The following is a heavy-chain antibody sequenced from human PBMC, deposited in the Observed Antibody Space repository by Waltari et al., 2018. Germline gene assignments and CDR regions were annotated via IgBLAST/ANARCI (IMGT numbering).Heavy chain of an antibody. CDR2: IYYSVST. CDR1: GGSVSSLAYS. D-gene: IGHD3-10*01. V-gene: IGHV4-39*07. CDR3: ASHLWYRDLSRVAFDF. J-gene: IGHJ4*02. Sequence: QLQLQESGPALVRPSANLSLSCTVSGGSVSSLAYSWSWVRQSPGKGLEWIETIYYSVSTSYNPSLKSRVTISIDTSKNQLSLELTSVTAADTAMYYCASHLWYRDLSRVAFDFWGQGTLVAVSS.